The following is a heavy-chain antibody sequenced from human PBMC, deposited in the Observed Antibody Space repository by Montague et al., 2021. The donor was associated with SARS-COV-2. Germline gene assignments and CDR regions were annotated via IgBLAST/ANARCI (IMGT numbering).Heavy chain of an antibody. CDR1: GDSVSSNSAA. D-gene: IGHD3-10*01. CDR3: ARGIWFGELVTGYYYYGMDV. CDR2: TYYRSKWYN. Sequence: CAISGDSVSSNSAAWNWTRQSPSRGLEWLGRTYYRSKWYNDYAVSVKSRITINPDTSKNQFSLQLNSVTPEDTAVYYCARGIWFGELVTGYYYYGMDVWGQGTTVTVSS. J-gene: IGHJ6*02. V-gene: IGHV6-1*01.